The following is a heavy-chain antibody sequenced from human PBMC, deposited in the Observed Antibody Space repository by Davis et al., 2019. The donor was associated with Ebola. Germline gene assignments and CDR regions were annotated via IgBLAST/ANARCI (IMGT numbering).Heavy chain of an antibody. CDR2: ISGRGNLT. V-gene: IGHV3-23*01. D-gene: IGHD6-19*01. J-gene: IGHJ4*02. CDR3: ATCGFCISTSGVDY. CDR1: GFTFSAYD. Sequence: GESLKIPCAAPGFTFSAYDISWVRQAAGQGLEWVSGISGRGNLTYYADAVSGPFTISSDNSKNTLYLQMNSLRAEDTAVYYCATCGFCISTSGVDYGGQGTLVSVSS.